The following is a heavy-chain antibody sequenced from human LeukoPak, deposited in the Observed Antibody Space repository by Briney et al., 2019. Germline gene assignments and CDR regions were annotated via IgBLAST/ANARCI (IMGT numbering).Heavy chain of an antibody. Sequence: GGSLRLSCAASGFTFSRYSMNWVRQAPGKGLEWVSYISSGGSTIYYADSVKGRFTISRDNAKNSLYLQMNSLRAEDTAVYYCARDRIYNRDYYYGMDVWGQGTTVTVSS. D-gene: IGHD2-15*01. CDR3: ARDRIYNRDYYYGMDV. J-gene: IGHJ6*02. CDR2: ISSGGSTI. V-gene: IGHV3-48*01. CDR1: GFTFSRYS.